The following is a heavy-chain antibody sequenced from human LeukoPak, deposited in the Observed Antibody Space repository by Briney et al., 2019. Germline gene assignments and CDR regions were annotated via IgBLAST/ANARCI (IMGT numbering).Heavy chain of an antibody. CDR3: ARPSSGYSIDY. V-gene: IGHV3-11*01. Sequence: GXSLRLSCAASGFTFSDYYMSWIRQAPGKGLEWVSSIGSSGNDIKYADSVKGRFTITRDNAKDSLHLPMNSLRADDTAVYYCARPSSGYSIDYWGQGSLVIVSP. D-gene: IGHD3-22*01. J-gene: IGHJ4*02. CDR1: GFTFSDYY. CDR2: IGSSGNDI.